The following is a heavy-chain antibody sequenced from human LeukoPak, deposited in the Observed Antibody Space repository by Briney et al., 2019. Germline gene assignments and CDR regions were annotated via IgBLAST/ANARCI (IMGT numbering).Heavy chain of an antibody. J-gene: IGHJ4*02. CDR3: AAGRRLLWFGVDY. Sequence: ASVKVSCKASGYTFTGYYMHWVRQAPGQGLEWMGGIIPIFGTANYAQKFQGRVTITADESTSTAYMELSSLRSEDTAVYYCAAGRRLLWFGVDYWGQGTLVTVSS. CDR1: GYTFTGYY. CDR2: IIPIFGTA. V-gene: IGHV1-69*13. D-gene: IGHD3-10*01.